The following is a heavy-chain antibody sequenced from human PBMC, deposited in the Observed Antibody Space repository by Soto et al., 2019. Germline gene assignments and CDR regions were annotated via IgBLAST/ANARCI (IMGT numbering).Heavy chain of an antibody. Sequence: SETLSLTCTVSGGSISSDDYYWSWIRQAPGRGLEWIGYIHSSGSIYYNPSLKSRATMSIDTAGNQFSLKVSSVTVADTAVYYCARDLDGLHDDTSGPFPRPGWGQSTLVTVSS. CDR3: ARDLDGLHDDTSGPFPRPG. D-gene: IGHD3-22*01. V-gene: IGHV4-30-4*01. J-gene: IGHJ1*01. CDR2: IHSSGSI. CDR1: GGSISSDDYY.